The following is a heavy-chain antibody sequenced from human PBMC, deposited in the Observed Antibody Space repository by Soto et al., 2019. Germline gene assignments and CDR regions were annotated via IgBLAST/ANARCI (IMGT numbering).Heavy chain of an antibody. V-gene: IGHV1-69*13. CDR2: IILIFGTA. D-gene: IGHD6-13*01. Sequence: ASLKVYCKDSGGNFSSYSVRWVRQAPVQGLEWMGGIILIFGTANYAQKLQGRVTITADESTSTAYMELSSLRSEDTAVYYCAREVVSSSPSIALDDFDIWGQGTMVTVSS. CDR1: GGNFSSYS. J-gene: IGHJ3*02. CDR3: AREVVSSSPSIALDDFDI.